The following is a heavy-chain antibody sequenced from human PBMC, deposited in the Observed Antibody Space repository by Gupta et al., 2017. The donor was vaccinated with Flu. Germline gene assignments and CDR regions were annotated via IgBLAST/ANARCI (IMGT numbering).Heavy chain of an antibody. CDR3: FNWGGCTNDNCSAGDY. CDR2: INPKTADT. D-gene: IGHD2-8*01. J-gene: IGHJ4*02. CDR1: GYIFIYYY. V-gene: IGHV1-2*06. Sequence: QVQVVQSGAEVKKPGASVKISCKTSGYIFIYYYIHWVRQAPGQGLEWMGRINPKTADTNYAQRFEGRVTMTTDAPISTAYMELSSLTSDDTAMYYCFNWGGCTNDNCSAGDYWGQGTLVTVSS.